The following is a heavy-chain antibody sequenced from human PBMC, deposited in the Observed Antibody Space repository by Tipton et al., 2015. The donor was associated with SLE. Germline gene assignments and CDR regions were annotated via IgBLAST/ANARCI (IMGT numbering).Heavy chain of an antibody. CDR2: VYSSGST. V-gene: IGHV4-4*07. Sequence: TLSLTCIVSGGSISTNYWSWIRQPAGKGLEWIGRVYSSGSTDYNPSLKSRLTLSIDTSKNQFSLKLSSVTAADTAVYYCARGRAITILTALFFDYWGQGTLVTVSS. CDR1: GGSISTNY. CDR3: ARGRAITILTALFFDY. D-gene: IGHD3-3*01. J-gene: IGHJ4*02.